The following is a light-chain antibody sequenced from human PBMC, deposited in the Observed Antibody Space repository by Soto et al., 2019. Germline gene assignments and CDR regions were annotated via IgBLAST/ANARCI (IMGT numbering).Light chain of an antibody. V-gene: IGKV1-5*01. J-gene: IGKJ1*01. CDR2: DAS. CDR3: QHYRLYSPWT. Sequence: IQMTQSPSTLSASVGDRVTITCRASQNINAWLAWYQQKPGKAPKLLISDASSLESGVPSRFSGSGYGTEFTLTISGLQPDDFATYYCQHYRLYSPWTFGQGTKV. CDR1: QNINAW.